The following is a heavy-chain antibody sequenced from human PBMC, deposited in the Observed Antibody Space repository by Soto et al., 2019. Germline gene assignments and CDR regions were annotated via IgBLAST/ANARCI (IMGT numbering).Heavy chain of an antibody. CDR2: IFYSGST. CDR1: GGSIGGHY. J-gene: IGHJ4*02. Sequence: KPSETLSLTCTVSGGSIGGHYWTWIRQPPGKGLEWIGYIFYSGSTNYNPSLKSRVTISVDTSKNQFSLKLSSVTAADTAVYYCARVGSSGWSPDYWGPGTLVTVSS. V-gene: IGHV4-59*11. D-gene: IGHD6-19*01. CDR3: ARVGSSGWSPDY.